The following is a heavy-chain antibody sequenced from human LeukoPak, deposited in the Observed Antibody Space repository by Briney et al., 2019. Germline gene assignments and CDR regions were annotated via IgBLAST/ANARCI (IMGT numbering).Heavy chain of an antibody. Sequence: APVKVSCKASGYTFSSYGISWVRQAPGQGLEWMGWISDYNGNTNYAQKVQGRVTMTTDPFTGTAYMELRSLRSDDTAVYYCARDGPDRAAWFDPWGQGTLVTVSS. CDR3: ARDGPDRAAWFDP. CDR2: ISDYNGNT. V-gene: IGHV1-18*01. J-gene: IGHJ5*02. CDR1: GYTFSSYG. D-gene: IGHD3-22*01.